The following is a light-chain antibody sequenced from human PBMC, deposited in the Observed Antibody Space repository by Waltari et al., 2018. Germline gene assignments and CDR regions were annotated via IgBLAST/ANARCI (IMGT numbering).Light chain of an antibody. Sequence: QSVLTQPPSVSGAPGQRVTISCTGSSSNLGAGYDVPWYQQLPGTAPQLLIYVNTNRPSGVPDRISASKSGTSASLAITGLQAEDEADYYCQSYDSSLTAWVFGGGTKLTVL. CDR1: SSNLGAGYD. V-gene: IGLV1-40*01. J-gene: IGLJ3*02. CDR2: VNT. CDR3: QSYDSSLTAWV.